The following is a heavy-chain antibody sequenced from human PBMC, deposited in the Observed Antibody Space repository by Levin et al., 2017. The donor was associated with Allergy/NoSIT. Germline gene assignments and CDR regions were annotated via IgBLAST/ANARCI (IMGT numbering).Heavy chain of an antibody. J-gene: IGHJ4*02. D-gene: IGHD6-6*01. CDR3: AKDRGAARLLPTDFDY. CDR2: ISGSGGST. CDR1: GFTFSSYA. Sequence: GESLKISCAASGFTFSSYAMSWVRQAPGKGLEWVSAISGSGGSTYYADSVKGRFTISRDNSKNTLYLQMNSLRAEDTAVYYCAKDRGAARLLPTDFDYWGQGTLVTVSS. V-gene: IGHV3-23*01.